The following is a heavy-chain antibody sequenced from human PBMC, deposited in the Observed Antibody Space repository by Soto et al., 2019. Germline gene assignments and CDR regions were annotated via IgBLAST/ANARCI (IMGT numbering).Heavy chain of an antibody. V-gene: IGHV3-43*01. CDR2: INWDGDTT. CDR3: ANEYGSSWDPFFDY. J-gene: IGHJ4*02. D-gene: IGHD6-13*01. CDR1: GFTFDDYT. Sequence: EVQLVESGGVVVQPGGSLRLSCAASGFTFDDYTMHWVRQAPGKGLEWVSLINWDGDTTHYADSVKGRFTISRDNTKNSLYLQMNSLRTEDTALYYCANEYGSSWDPFFDYGCQGTLVTVSS.